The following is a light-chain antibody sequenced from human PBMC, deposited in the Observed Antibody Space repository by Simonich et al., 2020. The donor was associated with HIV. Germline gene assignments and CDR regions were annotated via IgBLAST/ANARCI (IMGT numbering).Light chain of an antibody. V-gene: IGLV2-23*01. CDR1: SSDVGSYNL. CDR3: CSYAGSSTYV. CDR2: EGR. J-gene: IGLJ1*01. Sequence: QSALTQPASVSGSPGQSITISCTGTSSDVGSYNLVSWYQQHPGKAPKLMIYEGRKRPSGVSKRFSCTKSGNTASLTISGLQAEDEADYYCCSYAGSSTYVFGTGTKVTVL.